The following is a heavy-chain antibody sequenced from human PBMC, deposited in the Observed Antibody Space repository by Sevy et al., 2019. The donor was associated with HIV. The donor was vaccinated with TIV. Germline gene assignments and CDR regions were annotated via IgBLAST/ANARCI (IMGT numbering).Heavy chain of an antibody. D-gene: IGHD4-17*01. CDR1: GFPFGSYE. CDR3: ARDLPPSATTVAHFDY. Sequence: GGSLRLSCTASGFPFGSYEMNWVRQAPGKGLEWVSYISNSGSAKYYSDSVRGRLTISRDNAKNSLYLQMNSLRAEDTAVYYCARDLPPSATTVAHFDYWGRGTLVTVS. J-gene: IGHJ4*02. V-gene: IGHV3-48*03. CDR2: ISNSGSAK.